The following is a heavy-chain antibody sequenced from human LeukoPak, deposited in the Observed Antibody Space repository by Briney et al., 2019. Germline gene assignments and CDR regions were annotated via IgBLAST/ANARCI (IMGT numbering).Heavy chain of an antibody. Sequence: SETLSLACTVSGGSISSYYWSWIRQPAGKGLEWIGRIYTSGSTNYNPSLKSRVTMSVDTSKNQFSLKLSSVTAADTAVYYCARSRGPAAMPFYYYMDVWGKGTTVTISS. J-gene: IGHJ6*03. D-gene: IGHD2-2*01. CDR3: ARSRGPAAMPFYYYMDV. CDR1: GGSISSYY. CDR2: IYTSGST. V-gene: IGHV4-4*07.